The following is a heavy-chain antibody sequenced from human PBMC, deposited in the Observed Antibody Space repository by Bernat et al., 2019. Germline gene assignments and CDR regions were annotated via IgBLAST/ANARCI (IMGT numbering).Heavy chain of an antibody. CDR3: AKVYRQLVRYYYYGMDV. V-gene: IGHV3-30*18. CDR1: GFTFSSYG. J-gene: IGHJ6*02. D-gene: IGHD6-6*01. Sequence: VQLVESGGGLVKPGGSLRLSCAASGFTFSSYGMHWVRQAPGKGLEWVAVISYDGSNKYYADSVKGRFTISRDNSKNTLYLQMNSLRAEDTAVYYCAKVYRQLVRYYYYGMDVWGQGTTVTVSS. CDR2: ISYDGSNK.